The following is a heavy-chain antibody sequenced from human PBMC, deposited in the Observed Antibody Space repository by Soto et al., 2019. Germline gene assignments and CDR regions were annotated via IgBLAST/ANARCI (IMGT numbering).Heavy chain of an antibody. CDR1: GGSFSGYY. CDR3: ARGGGVAAIAAAGSPKPRSNGMDV. D-gene: IGHD6-13*01. J-gene: IGHJ6*02. V-gene: IGHV4-34*01. Sequence: PSETLSLTCAVYGGSFSGYYWIWIRQPPGKGLEWIGEINHSGSTNYNPSLKSRVTISVDTSKSQFSLKLSSVTAADTAVYYCARGGGVAAIAAAGSPKPRSNGMDVWGQGTTVTVSS. CDR2: INHSGST.